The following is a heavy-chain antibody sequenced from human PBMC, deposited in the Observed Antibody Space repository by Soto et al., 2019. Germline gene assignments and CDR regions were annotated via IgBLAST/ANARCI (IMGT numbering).Heavy chain of an antibody. Sequence: GGSLRLSCAASGFTFTSNSMNWVRQAPGKGLEWISYITSSSSTIYYADSVKGRFTISRDNSKNTLYLQMNSLRAEDTAVYYCARDLLSSSWYYPYYYGMDVWGQGTTVTVSS. CDR2: ITSSSSTI. CDR3: ARDLLSSSWYYPYYYGMDV. J-gene: IGHJ6*02. V-gene: IGHV3-48*01. D-gene: IGHD6-13*01. CDR1: GFTFTSNS.